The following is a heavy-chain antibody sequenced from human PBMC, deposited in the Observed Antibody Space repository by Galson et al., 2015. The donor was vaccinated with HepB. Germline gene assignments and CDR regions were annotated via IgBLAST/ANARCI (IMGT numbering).Heavy chain of an antibody. D-gene: IGHD2-2*01. CDR3: AREIKGRWYHFEY. CDR1: GSDFSIYG. J-gene: IGHJ4*02. CDR2: IWFDGSNE. V-gene: IGHV3-33*01. Sequence: SLRLSCAESGSDFSIYGMNWVRQAPGKGLEWVADIWFDGSNEDYVDSVKGRFTISRDNSQKTLYLQMNSLRAEDTAVYYCAREIKGRWYHFEYCGQEALVTLSS.